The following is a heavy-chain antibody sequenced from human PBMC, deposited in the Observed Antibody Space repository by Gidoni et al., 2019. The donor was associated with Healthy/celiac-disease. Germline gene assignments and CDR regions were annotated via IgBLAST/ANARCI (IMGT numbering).Heavy chain of an antibody. J-gene: IGHJ3*02. Sequence: EVQLVEPGGGLVKPGGSLRLSCPASGFTFSRDSLNWVRQAPGKGLEWVSSISSSSSYIYYADSVKGRFTISRDNAKNSLYLQMNSLRAEDTAVYYCARDIVDYYDSSGDDAFDIWGQGTMVTVSS. CDR2: ISSSSSYI. V-gene: IGHV3-21*01. CDR1: GFTFSRDS. D-gene: IGHD3-22*01. CDR3: ARDIVDYYDSSGDDAFDI.